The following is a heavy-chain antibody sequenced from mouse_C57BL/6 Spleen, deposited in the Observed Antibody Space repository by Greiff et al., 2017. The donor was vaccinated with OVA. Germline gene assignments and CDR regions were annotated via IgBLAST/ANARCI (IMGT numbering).Heavy chain of an antibody. V-gene: IGHV1-20*01. J-gene: IGHJ3*01. D-gene: IGHD1-3*01. CDR1: GYSFTGYF. CDR2: INPYNGDT. CDR3: ARRDIMSNPWFAY. Sequence: VQLQQSGPELVKPGDSVKISCKASGYSFTGYFMNWVMQSHGKSLEWIGRINPYNGDTFYNQKFKGKATLTVDKSSSTAHMELRSLTSEDSAVYYCARRDIMSNPWFAYWGQGTLVTVSA.